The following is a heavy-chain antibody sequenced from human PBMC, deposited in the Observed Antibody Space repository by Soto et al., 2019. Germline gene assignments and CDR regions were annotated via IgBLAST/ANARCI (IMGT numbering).Heavy chain of an antibody. CDR1: GGSISSSSYY. CDR2: IYYSGST. J-gene: IGHJ4*02. D-gene: IGHD6-19*01. Sequence: QLQLQESGPGLVKPSETLSLTCTVSGGSISSSSYYWGWIRQPPGKGLEWIGSIYYSGSTYYNPSLKSRVTISVDTSKNQFSLKLSSVTAADTAVYYCARSLAVAGKSTRMDYWGQGTLVTVSS. V-gene: IGHV4-39*01. CDR3: ARSLAVAGKSTRMDY.